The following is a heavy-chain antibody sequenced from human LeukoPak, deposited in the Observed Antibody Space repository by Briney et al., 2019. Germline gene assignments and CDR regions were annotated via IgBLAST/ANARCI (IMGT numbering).Heavy chain of an antibody. J-gene: IGHJ4*02. CDR1: GFTFSSYG. Sequence: GGSLRLSCAASGFTFSSYGMHWVRQAPGKGLEWVAVIWYDGSNKYYADSVKGRFTISRDNSKNTLYLQMNSLRAEDTAVYYCARDRGDLYGSGSYYPYYFDYWGQGTLVTVPS. CDR3: ARDRGDLYGSGSYYPYYFDY. V-gene: IGHV3-33*01. CDR2: IWYDGSNK. D-gene: IGHD3-10*01.